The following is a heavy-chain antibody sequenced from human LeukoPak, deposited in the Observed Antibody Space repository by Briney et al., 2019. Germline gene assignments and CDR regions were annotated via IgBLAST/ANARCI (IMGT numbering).Heavy chain of an antibody. D-gene: IGHD6-19*01. Sequence: SETLSLTCTVSGGSISSGGYYWGWIRQPPGKGLEWIGSIYYSGSTYYNPSLKSRVTISVDTSKNQFSLKLSSVTAADTAVYYCASYSSGWYYFDYWGQGTLVTVSS. CDR2: IYYSGST. J-gene: IGHJ4*02. CDR3: ASYSSGWYYFDY. V-gene: IGHV4-39*07. CDR1: GGSISSGGYY.